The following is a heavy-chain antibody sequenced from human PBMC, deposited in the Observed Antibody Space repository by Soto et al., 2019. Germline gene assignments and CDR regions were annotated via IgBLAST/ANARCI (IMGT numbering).Heavy chain of an antibody. J-gene: IGHJ4*02. CDR2: IKSKTDGGTT. CDR3: TTDFKRPLFTMIEGDNFDY. D-gene: IGHD3-22*01. CDR1: GFTFSNAW. V-gene: IGHV3-15*07. Sequence: PGGSLRLSCAASGFTFSNAWMNWVRQAPGKGLEWVGRIKSKTDGGTTDYAAPVKGRFTISRDDSKNTLYLQMNSLKTEDTAVYYCTTDFKRPLFTMIEGDNFDYWGQGTLVTVSS.